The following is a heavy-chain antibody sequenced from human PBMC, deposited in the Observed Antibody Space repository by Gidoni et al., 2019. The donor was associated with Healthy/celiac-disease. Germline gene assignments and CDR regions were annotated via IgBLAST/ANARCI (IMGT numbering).Heavy chain of an antibody. CDR1: GYTFTSYY. Sequence: QVQLVQSGAEVKKPAASVKVSCQASGYTFTSYYMHWVRQAAGQGLEWMGIINPSGGSTSYAQKFQGRVTMTRDTSTSTVYMELSSLRSEDTAVYYCARLGSSWFLDYWGQGTLVTVSS. CDR2: INPSGGST. J-gene: IGHJ4*02. V-gene: IGHV1-46*03. D-gene: IGHD6-13*01. CDR3: ARLGSSWFLDY.